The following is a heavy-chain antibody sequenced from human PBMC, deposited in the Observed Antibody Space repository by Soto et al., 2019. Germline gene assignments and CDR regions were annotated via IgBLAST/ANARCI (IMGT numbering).Heavy chain of an antibody. D-gene: IGHD2-21*01. CDR3: ARDSPQVGVVDY. V-gene: IGHV3-21*01. CDR1: GFTFSSYS. Sequence: GGSLRLSCAASGFTFSSYSMNWVRQAPGKGLEWVSSISSSSSYIYYADSVKGRFTISRDNAKNSLYLQMNSLRAEDTAVYYCARDSPQVGVVDYWGQGTLVTVSS. J-gene: IGHJ4*02. CDR2: ISSSSSYI.